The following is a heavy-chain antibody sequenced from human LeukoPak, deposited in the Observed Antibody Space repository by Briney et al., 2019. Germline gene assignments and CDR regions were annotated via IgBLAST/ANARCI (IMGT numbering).Heavy chain of an antibody. V-gene: IGHV5-51*01. CDR3: ARSLGYCSGGSCYPSWFDP. CDR2: IYPGDSDT. Sequence: GESRKLSCKCSGYSFTSYWIGWVGHMPGKGLEWMGVIYPGDSDTRYSPSFQGQVTISADKSISTAYLQWSSLKASDTAMYYCARSLGYCSGGSCYPSWFDPWGQGTLVTVSS. D-gene: IGHD2-15*01. CDR1: GYSFTSYW. J-gene: IGHJ5*02.